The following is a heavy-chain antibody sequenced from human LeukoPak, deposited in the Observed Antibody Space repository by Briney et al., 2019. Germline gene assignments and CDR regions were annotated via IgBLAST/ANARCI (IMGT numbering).Heavy chain of an antibody. Sequence: GGSLRLSCAASGFTFSTYSMNWVRQAPGKGLEWVSSISSSSSYIYYADSLKGRFTISRDNAKNSLYLQMNSLRAEDTAVYYCARVARGNSGAFDIWGQGAMVTVSS. CDR1: GFTFSTYS. V-gene: IGHV3-21*01. J-gene: IGHJ3*02. D-gene: IGHD4-23*01. CDR2: ISSSSSYI. CDR3: ARVARGNSGAFDI.